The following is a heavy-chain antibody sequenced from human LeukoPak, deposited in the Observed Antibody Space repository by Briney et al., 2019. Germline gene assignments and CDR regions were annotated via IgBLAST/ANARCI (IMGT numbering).Heavy chain of an antibody. Sequence: ASVKVSCKASGYTFTSYAMNWVRQAPGQGREWMGWINTNTGNPTYAQGFTGRFVFSLDTSVSTAYLQISSLKAEDTAVYYCARVYSSSWKDAFDIWGQGTMVTVSS. CDR1: GYTFTSYA. V-gene: IGHV7-4-1*02. CDR2: INTNTGNP. D-gene: IGHD6-13*01. CDR3: ARVYSSSWKDAFDI. J-gene: IGHJ3*02.